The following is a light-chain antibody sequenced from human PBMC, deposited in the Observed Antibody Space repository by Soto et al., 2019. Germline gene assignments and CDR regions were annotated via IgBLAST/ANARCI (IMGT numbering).Light chain of an antibody. CDR2: DAS. CDR1: QSISGW. CDR3: QQRSNWPPIT. V-gene: IGKV3-11*01. Sequence: TQSPSTLSASVGDRVTITCRASQSISGWLAWYQQKPGQAPRLLIYDASNRATGIPARFSGSGSGTDFTLTISSLEPEDFAVYYGQQRSNWPPITFGQGTKV. J-gene: IGKJ1*01.